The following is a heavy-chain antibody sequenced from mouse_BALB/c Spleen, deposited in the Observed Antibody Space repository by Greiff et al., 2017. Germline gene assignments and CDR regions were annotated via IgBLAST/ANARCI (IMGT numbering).Heavy chain of an antibody. D-gene: IGHD2-14*01. J-gene: IGHJ2*01. CDR1: GYTFTSYW. V-gene: IGHV1-7*01. Sequence: QVQLQQSGAELAKPGASVKMSCKASGYTFTSYWMHWVKQRPGQGLEWIGYINPSTGYTEYNQKFKDKATLTADKSSSTAYMQLSSLTSEDSAVYYCARLYYRYDVGDYWGQGTTLTVSS. CDR2: INPSTGYT. CDR3: ARLYYRYDVGDY.